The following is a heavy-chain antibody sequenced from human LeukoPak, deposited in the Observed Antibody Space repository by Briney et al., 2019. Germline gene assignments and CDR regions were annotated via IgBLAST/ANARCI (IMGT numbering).Heavy chain of an antibody. J-gene: IGHJ4*02. V-gene: IGHV3-23*01. CDR3: AKNSVTTKYFDY. CDR2: ISASGGST. CDR1: GFTFSSSA. D-gene: IGHD4-17*01. Sequence: GGSLRLSCAASGFTFSSSAMSWVRQVPGKGLEWVSGISASGGSTSYADSVRGRFTISRENSKNTLYLQMNSLRAEDTAVYYCAKNSVTTKYFDYWGQGTLVTVSS.